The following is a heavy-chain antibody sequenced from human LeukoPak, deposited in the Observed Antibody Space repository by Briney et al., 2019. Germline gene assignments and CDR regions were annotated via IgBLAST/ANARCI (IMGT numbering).Heavy chain of an antibody. CDR3: ARDDGSGWYADYFDY. CDR2: VYNSGST. D-gene: IGHD6-13*01. Sequence: SETLSLTCTVSGGSVSTYYWNWIRQPAGKGLEWIGRVYNSGSTNYNPSLKSRVTMSVDTSKNQFSLNLMSVTAADTAVYYCARDDGSGWYADYFDYWGQGTLVTVST. V-gene: IGHV4-4*07. J-gene: IGHJ4*02. CDR1: GGSVSTYY.